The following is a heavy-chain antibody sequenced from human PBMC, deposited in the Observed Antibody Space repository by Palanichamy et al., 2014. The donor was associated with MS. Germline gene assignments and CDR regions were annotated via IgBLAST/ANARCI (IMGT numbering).Heavy chain of an antibody. CDR3: ARDDTTSLDY. CDR1: GGSISNKY. V-gene: IGHV4-4*07. CDR2: ISASGST. J-gene: IGHJ4*02. Sequence: QVQLQESGPGLVKPSETLSLTCTVSGGSISNKYWSWIRQPAGKGLEWIGRISASGSTNYNPSLKSQVTMSIDTSKNQFSLKLDSVTAADTAVFYGARDDTTSLDYWGQGTLVTVSS. D-gene: IGHD4-17*01.